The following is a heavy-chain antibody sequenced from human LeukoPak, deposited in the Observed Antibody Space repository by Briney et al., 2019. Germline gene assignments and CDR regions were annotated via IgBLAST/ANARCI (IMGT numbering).Heavy chain of an antibody. Sequence: SETLSLTCTVSGGSISSYYWSWIRQPPGKGLEWIGYIYYSGSTNYNPSLKSRVTISVDASKNQFSLKLSSVTAADTAVYYCARGSTVAGAFDIWGQGTMVTVSS. J-gene: IGHJ3*02. CDR2: IYYSGST. V-gene: IGHV4-59*01. D-gene: IGHD6-19*01. CDR3: ARGSTVAGAFDI. CDR1: GGSISSYY.